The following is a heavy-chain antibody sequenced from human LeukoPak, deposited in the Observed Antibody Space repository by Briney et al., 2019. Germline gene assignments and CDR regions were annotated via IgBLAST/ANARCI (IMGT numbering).Heavy chain of an antibody. J-gene: IGHJ3*02. Sequence: SETLSLTCTVSGGSISSYYWSWIRQPAGKGLEWIGRIYTSGSTNYNPSLKSRVTMSVDTSKNQFSLKLSSVTAADTAVYYCARGVDVVVPAAIGGAFDIWGQGTMVTVSS. CDR1: GGSISSYY. CDR3: ARGVDVVVPAAIGGAFDI. CDR2: IYTSGST. V-gene: IGHV4-4*07. D-gene: IGHD2-2*01.